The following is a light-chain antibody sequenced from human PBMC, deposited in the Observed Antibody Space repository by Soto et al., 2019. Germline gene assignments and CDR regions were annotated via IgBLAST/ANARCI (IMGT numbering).Light chain of an antibody. CDR1: QSLLHSNGYNY. Sequence: DIVMTQSPLSLPVTPGEPASISCRSSQSLLHSNGYNYLDWYLQKPGQSPQLLIYLGSNRASGVPDRFSGSGSGTDFTLNISRVEAEDVGVYYCVQALHSWTFGQGTKVEIK. CDR2: LGS. CDR3: VQALHSWT. J-gene: IGKJ1*01. V-gene: IGKV2-28*01.